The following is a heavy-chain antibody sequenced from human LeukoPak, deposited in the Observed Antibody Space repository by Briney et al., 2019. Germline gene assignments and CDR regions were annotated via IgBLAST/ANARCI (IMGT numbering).Heavy chain of an antibody. CDR2: INAGNGNT. CDR3: ARDEARITIFGVAGYFDY. J-gene: IGHJ4*02. CDR1: GYTFTSYA. V-gene: IGHV1-3*01. D-gene: IGHD3-3*01. Sequence: ASVKVSCKASGYTFTSYAMHWVRQAPGQRLEWMGWINAGNGNTKYSQKFQGRVTITRDTSASTAYMVLSSLRSEDTAVYYCARDEARITIFGVAGYFDYWGQGALVTVSS.